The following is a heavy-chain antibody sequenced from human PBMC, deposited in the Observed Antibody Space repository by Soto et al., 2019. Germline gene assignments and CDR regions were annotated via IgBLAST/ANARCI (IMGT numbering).Heavy chain of an antibody. CDR1: GFTFSYYW. CDR2: IHSDGSST. Sequence: GGSLRLSCVASGFTFSYYWMHWVRQGPGKGLVWVSRIHSDGSSTTYADSVKGRFTISRDNAKNTLYLQMNSLRAEDTAVYYCARGDRGAFDIWGQGTVVTVSS. J-gene: IGHJ3*02. D-gene: IGHD1-26*01. V-gene: IGHV3-74*01. CDR3: ARGDRGAFDI.